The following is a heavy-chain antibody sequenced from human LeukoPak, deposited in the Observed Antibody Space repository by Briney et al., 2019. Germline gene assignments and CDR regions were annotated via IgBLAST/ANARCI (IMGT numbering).Heavy chain of an antibody. V-gene: IGHV4-59*12. Sequence: PSETLSLTCTVSGGSISSYYWSWIRQPPGKGLEWIGYIYYSGSTNYNPSLKSRVTISVDTSKNQFSLKLSSVTAADTAVYYCARRYTRGGYYYMDVWGKGTTVTVSS. J-gene: IGHJ6*03. D-gene: IGHD2-2*02. CDR2: IYYSGST. CDR1: GGSISSYY. CDR3: ARRYTRGGYYYMDV.